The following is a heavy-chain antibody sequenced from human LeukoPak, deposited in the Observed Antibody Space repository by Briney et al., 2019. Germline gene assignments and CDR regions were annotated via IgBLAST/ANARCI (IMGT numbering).Heavy chain of an antibody. CDR3: ARYGYYDSSGTLDY. D-gene: IGHD3-22*01. Sequence: SETLSLTCSVSGGSINSYFWSWIRQPPGKGLEWIGYIYYTGSTNYNPSLKSRVTISIDTSKNQFSLKLTSVTAADTAVYYCARYGYYDSSGTLDYWGQGTLVTVSS. CDR2: IYYTGST. V-gene: IGHV4-59*01. J-gene: IGHJ4*02. CDR1: GGSINSYF.